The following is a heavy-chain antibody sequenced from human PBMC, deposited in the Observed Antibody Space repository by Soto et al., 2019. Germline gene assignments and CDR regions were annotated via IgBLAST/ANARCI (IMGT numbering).Heavy chain of an antibody. V-gene: IGHV4-4*07. Sequence: QVQLQESGPGLVTPSETLSLTCTVSGGSISSYYWSWIRQPAGKGLEWIGRIYTSGSTNYNPSLKSRVTMSVDTSKNQFSLKLSSVTAADTAVYYCARAGMVAAAGQIDYWGQGTLVTVSS. CDR2: IYTSGST. CDR3: ARAGMVAAAGQIDY. J-gene: IGHJ4*02. CDR1: GGSISSYY. D-gene: IGHD6-13*01.